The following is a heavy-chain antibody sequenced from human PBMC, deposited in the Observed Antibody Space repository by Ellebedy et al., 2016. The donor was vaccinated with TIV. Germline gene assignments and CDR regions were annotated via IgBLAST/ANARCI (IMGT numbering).Heavy chain of an antibody. V-gene: IGHV3-7*01. J-gene: IGHJ3*01. CDR3: ARCGTAGGFDV. D-gene: IGHD2-8*02. CDR1: GFILSSNW. CDR2: IKEDGSEE. Sequence: GGSLRLSXAASGFILSSNWMSWGRQVPGKGLEWVSNIKEDGSEEYYGDSVKGRCTIFRDNDKNSLNLQMVSLRAEDTAVYYCARCGTAGGFDVWGQGTMVTVSS.